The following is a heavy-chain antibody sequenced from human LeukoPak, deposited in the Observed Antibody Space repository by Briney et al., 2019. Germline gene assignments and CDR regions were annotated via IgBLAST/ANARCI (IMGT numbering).Heavy chain of an antibody. D-gene: IGHD3-9*01. CDR1: RFTFNTYG. J-gene: IGHJ4*02. CDR2: ISYDGSNK. V-gene: IGHV3-30*03. Sequence: GGSLRLSCAASRFTFNTYGMHWVRQAPGKGLEWMALISYDGSNKYYADSVKGRFTISRDNSKNTLYLQMNSLRAEDTAVYYCARDAGRYFDWLGYWGQGTLVTVSS. CDR3: ARDAGRYFDWLGY.